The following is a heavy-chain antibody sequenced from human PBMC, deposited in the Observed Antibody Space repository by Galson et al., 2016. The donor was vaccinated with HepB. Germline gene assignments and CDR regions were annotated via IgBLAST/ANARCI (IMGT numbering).Heavy chain of an antibody. Sequence: SCKASGYTFSSSAMHWVRQAPGQRLEWMGWINTGNGNTEYSHKFQGRVTITRDTSASTAYMELSSLRSEDTALYYCARDRIEKGLDFWGQGTLVTVSS. CDR1: GYTFSSSA. J-gene: IGHJ4*02. V-gene: IGHV1-3*04. CDR3: ARDRIEKGLDF. CDR2: INTGNGNT. D-gene: IGHD1-26*01.